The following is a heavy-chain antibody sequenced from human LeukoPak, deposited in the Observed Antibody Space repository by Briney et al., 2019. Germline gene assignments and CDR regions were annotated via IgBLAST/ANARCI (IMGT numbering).Heavy chain of an antibody. J-gene: IGHJ4*02. D-gene: IGHD3-22*01. CDR2: ISAYNGNT. CDR3: AKRGVVIRVILVGFHKEAYYFDS. Sequence: ASVKVSCKASGYTFTSYGISWVRQAPGQGLEWMGWISAYNGNTNYAQKLQGRVTMTTDTSTSTAYMELRSLRSDDTAVYFCAKRGVVIRVILVGFHKEAYYFDSWGQGALVTVSS. V-gene: IGHV1-18*01. CDR1: GYTFTSYG.